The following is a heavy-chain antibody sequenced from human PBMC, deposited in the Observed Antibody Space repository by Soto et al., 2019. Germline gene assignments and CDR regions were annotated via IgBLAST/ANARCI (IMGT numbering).Heavy chain of an antibody. J-gene: IGHJ4*02. D-gene: IGHD3-9*01. V-gene: IGHV3-30*18. CDR2: ISYDVGNK. Sequence: GVSLRLSCAASGFTFSNYGMHWVRQAPGKGLEWVAVISYDVGNKYYADSVKGRFTISRDNSKNTLYLQMNSLRAEDTAVYYCAKDLLRYFDWSPLDYWGLGTLVTVSS. CDR1: GFTFSNYG. CDR3: AKDLLRYFDWSPLDY.